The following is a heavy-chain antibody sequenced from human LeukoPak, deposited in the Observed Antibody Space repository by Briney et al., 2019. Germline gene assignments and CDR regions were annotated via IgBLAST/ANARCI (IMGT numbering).Heavy chain of an antibody. Sequence: GGSLRLSRAASGFTFSNYAMTWVRQAPGKGLEWVSGISGSGGNPYYADSVKGRFTISRDNSKNTVYLQMNSLRADDTAVYYCAKGLSTSYYSDFDYWGQGTLVTVSS. V-gene: IGHV3-23*01. J-gene: IGHJ4*02. CDR2: ISGSGGNP. D-gene: IGHD2-2*01. CDR3: AKGLSTSYYSDFDY. CDR1: GFTFSNYA.